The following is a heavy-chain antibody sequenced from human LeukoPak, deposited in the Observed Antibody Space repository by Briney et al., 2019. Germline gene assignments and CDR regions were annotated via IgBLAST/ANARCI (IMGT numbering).Heavy chain of an antibody. V-gene: IGHV1-18*01. Sequence: GASVKVSCKASGYTFTSYGISWVRQAPGQGLDWMGWISAYNGNTDYAQSLQGRVTMTIDTSTSTVYMESRSLRSDDTAVYYCARDVGRSYDLDYWGQGTLVTVSS. J-gene: IGHJ4*02. D-gene: IGHD3-16*01. CDR3: ARDVGRSYDLDY. CDR1: GYTFTSYG. CDR2: ISAYNGNT.